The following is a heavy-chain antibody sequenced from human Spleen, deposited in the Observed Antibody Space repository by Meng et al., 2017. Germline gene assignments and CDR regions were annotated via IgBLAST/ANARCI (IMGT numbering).Heavy chain of an antibody. CDR1: GDSVSSNSAA. CDR2: TYYRSRWYN. D-gene: IGHD6-19*01. Sequence: QVQLQQSGPGLVKPSQTLSLTCASSGDSVSSNSAAWSWIRQSPSRGLEWLGRTYYRSRWYNDYAVSVKSRITINPDTSKNQFSLQLNSVTPEDTAVYYCAGVSVAGPAPVFDYWGQGTLVTVSS. CDR3: AGVSVAGPAPVFDY. J-gene: IGHJ4*02. V-gene: IGHV6-1*01.